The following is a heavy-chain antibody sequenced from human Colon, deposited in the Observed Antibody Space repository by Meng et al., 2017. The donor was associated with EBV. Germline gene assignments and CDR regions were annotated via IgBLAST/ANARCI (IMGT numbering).Heavy chain of an antibody. Sequence: QLQLQESGSGRVKPSEXLSLTGAVSGGSISSGGYSWHWIRQPPGKGLQWIGYIYYSGSAFYNPSLKSRVTLSVDRSKNQFSLNLSSVTAADTAVYYCARGAYFDYWGQGTLVTVSS. J-gene: IGHJ4*02. V-gene: IGHV4-30-2*01. CDR2: IYYSGSA. CDR3: ARGAYFDY. CDR1: GGSISSGGYS.